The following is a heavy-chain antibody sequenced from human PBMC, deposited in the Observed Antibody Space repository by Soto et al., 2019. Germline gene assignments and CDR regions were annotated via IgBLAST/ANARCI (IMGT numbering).Heavy chain of an antibody. CDR1: GGSFSGYY. CDR3: ARGRGYMGRYGMDV. Sequence: SETLSLTCAVYGGSFSGYYWSWIRQPPGKGLEWIGEINHSGSTNYNPSLKSRVTISVDTSKNQFSLKLSSVTAADTAVYYCARGRGYMGRYGMDVWGQGTTVTVSS. D-gene: IGHD5-18*01. CDR2: INHSGST. J-gene: IGHJ6*02. V-gene: IGHV4-34*01.